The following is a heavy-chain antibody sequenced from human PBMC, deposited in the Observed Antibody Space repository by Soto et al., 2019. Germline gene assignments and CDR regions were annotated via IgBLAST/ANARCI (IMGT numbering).Heavy chain of an antibody. V-gene: IGHV5-10-1*01. D-gene: IGHD3-16*02. Sequence: LGESLKISCKGPGYSFTSYWISWVRQMPGKGLEWMGRIDPSDSYTNYSPSFQGHVTISADKSISTAYLQWSSLKASDTAMYYCASLGYVWGSYRAYWGQGTLVTVSS. CDR1: GYSFTSYW. CDR3: ASLGYVWGSYRAY. J-gene: IGHJ4*02. CDR2: IDPSDSYT.